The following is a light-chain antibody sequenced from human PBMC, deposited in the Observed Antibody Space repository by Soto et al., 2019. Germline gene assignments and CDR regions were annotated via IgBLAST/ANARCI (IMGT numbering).Light chain of an antibody. Sequence: IQLTQSPSSLSASVGDRVTITCRASQGINKFLAWFQLKPGKAPNLLIFSASTLQSAVPSRFSGGGSGTDFPLTISSLQPEDFATYYCQQLKTYPYTFGQGTKLEIK. CDR3: QQLKTYPYT. J-gene: IGKJ2*01. V-gene: IGKV1-9*01. CDR1: QGINKF. CDR2: SAS.